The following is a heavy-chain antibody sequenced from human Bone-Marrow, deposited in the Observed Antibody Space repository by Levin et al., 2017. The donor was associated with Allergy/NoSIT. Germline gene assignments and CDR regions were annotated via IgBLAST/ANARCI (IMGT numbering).Heavy chain of an antibody. J-gene: IGHJ4*01. V-gene: IGHV3-7*01. D-gene: IGHD3-22*01. CDR3: ARASRMTYHDTSGLRDDF. Sequence: SCAASGFTFSSYWMSWVRQAPGKGLEWVAKIMQDGSEKYYVDSVKGRFTISKDNAKNSLYLQMNSLRVDDTAVYYCARASRMTYHDTSGLRDDFWGHGTLVTVSS. CDR2: IMQDGSEK. CDR1: GFTFSSYW.